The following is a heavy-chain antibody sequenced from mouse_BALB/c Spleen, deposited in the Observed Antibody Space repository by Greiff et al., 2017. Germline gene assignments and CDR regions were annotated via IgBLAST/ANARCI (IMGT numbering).Heavy chain of an antibody. Sequence: DVKLQESGPGLVKPSQSLSLTCTVTGYSITSDYAWNWIRQFPGNKLEWMGYISYSGSTSYNPSLKSRISITRDTSKNQFFLQLNSVTTEDTATYYCARVRWGNPFAYWGQGTLVTVSA. CDR3: ARVRWGNPFAY. CDR2: ISYSGST. CDR1: GYSITSDYA. D-gene: IGHD2-1*01. J-gene: IGHJ3*01. V-gene: IGHV3-2*02.